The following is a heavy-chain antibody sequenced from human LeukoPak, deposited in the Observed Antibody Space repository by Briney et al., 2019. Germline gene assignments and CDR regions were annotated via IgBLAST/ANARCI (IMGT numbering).Heavy chain of an antibody. V-gene: IGHV3-30*02. J-gene: IGHJ4*02. D-gene: IGHD7-27*01. CDR1: GFTFSIYG. CDR3: VRDNNWGFDY. Sequence: GGSLRLSCAASGFTFSIYGMHWVRQAPGKGLEWVSFITYDGSKKNYAVSVKGRFTISRDNSKNTLYVQMNSLRVEDTAVYYCVRDNNWGFDYWGQGTLVTVSS. CDR2: ITYDGSKK.